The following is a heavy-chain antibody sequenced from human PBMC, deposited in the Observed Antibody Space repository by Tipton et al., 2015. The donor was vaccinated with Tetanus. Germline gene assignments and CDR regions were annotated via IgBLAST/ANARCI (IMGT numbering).Heavy chain of an antibody. J-gene: IGHJ4*02. Sequence: QVQLVQSGAEVKKPGASVKVSCKASGYTFTSYYMHWVRQAPGQGLEWMGIINPSGGSTSYAQKFQGRVTMTRDTSTSTVYMELSSLRSKDTAVYYCAKDLRGDYYGLVYWGQGTLVTVSS. CDR3: AKDLRGDYYGLVY. CDR1: GYTFTSYY. CDR2: INPSGGST. V-gene: IGHV1-46*01. D-gene: IGHD4-17*01.